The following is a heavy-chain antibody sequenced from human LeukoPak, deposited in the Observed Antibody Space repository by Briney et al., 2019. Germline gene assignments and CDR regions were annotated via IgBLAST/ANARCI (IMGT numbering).Heavy chain of an antibody. CDR2: ISGSGGST. V-gene: IGHV3-23*01. CDR1: GFTFSSYA. CDR3: AKVGLNGLYYYGMDV. Sequence: GGSLRLSSAASGFTFSSYAMSWVRQAPGKGLEWVSAISGSGGSTYYADSVKGRFTISRDNSKNTLYLQMNSLRAEETAVYYCAKVGLNGLYYYGMDVWGQGTTVTVSS. D-gene: IGHD2-8*01. J-gene: IGHJ6*02.